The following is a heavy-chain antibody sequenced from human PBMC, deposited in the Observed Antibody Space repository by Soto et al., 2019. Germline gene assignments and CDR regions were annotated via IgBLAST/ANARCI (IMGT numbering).Heavy chain of an antibody. D-gene: IGHD7-27*01. V-gene: IGHV3-21*01. Sequence: GGSLRLSCAASGFTFSSYSMNWVRQAPGKGLEWVSSISSSSSYIYYADSVKGRFTISRDNAKNSLYLQMNSLRAEDTAVYYCARDPNWGPHDAFDIWGQGTMVTVSS. CDR2: ISSSSSYI. CDR1: GFTFSSYS. J-gene: IGHJ3*02. CDR3: ARDPNWGPHDAFDI.